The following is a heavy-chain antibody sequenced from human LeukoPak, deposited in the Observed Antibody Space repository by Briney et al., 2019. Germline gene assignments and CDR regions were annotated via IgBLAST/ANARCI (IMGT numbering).Heavy chain of an antibody. CDR3: ARVTEYYIDY. J-gene: IGHJ4*02. CDR2: MSNNGRTI. CDR1: GFTFSTYE. V-gene: IGHV3-48*03. Sequence: PGWSLRLSCAASGFTFSTYEMNWVRQAPGKGLEWLSYMSNNGRTIYYADSVKGRFTISRDNAKNSLYLQMNSLRAEDTAVYYCARVTEYYIDYWGQGTQVTVSS.